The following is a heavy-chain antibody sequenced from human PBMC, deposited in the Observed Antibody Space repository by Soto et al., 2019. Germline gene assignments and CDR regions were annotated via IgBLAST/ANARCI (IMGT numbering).Heavy chain of an antibody. V-gene: IGHV3-53*02. J-gene: IGHJ6*02. Sequence: EVQLVETGGGLIQPGGSLRLSCAASGFTVSDNYMNWVRQAPGKGLEWVSVIYSGGSTYYTDSVKGRFTISRDNSKNTLYLQMNSLRVEDTAVYYCARGYPTGGNGLDVWGQGTTVTVSS. CDR2: IYSGGST. D-gene: IGHD2-15*01. CDR1: GFTVSDNY. CDR3: ARGYPTGGNGLDV.